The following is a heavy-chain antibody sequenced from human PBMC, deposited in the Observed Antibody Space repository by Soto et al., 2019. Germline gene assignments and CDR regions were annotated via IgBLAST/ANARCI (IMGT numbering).Heavy chain of an antibody. V-gene: IGHV3-7*04. CDR3: ARVELEVVPAAISYDYYYMDV. Sequence: GGSLRLSCAASGFTLSSHWMCWVRQAPGKGLEWVANIKQDGSQNYYVDSVKGRFTISRDNAKNSLYLQMDSLRAEDTAMYYCARVELEVVPAAISYDYYYMDVWGKGTTVTVSS. J-gene: IGHJ6*03. CDR2: IKQDGSQN. D-gene: IGHD2-2*01. CDR1: GFTLSSHW.